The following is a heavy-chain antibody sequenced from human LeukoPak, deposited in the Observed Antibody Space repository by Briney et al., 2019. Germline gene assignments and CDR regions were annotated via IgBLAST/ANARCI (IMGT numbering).Heavy chain of an antibody. CDR2: IYSGGST. J-gene: IGHJ4*02. V-gene: IGHV3-66*01. Sequence: GGSLRLSCAASGFTFDDYGMSWVRQAPGKGLEWVSVIYSGGSTYYADSVKGRFTISRDNSRNTLYLQMNSLRAEDTAVYYCARDVDYWGQGTLVTVSS. CDR1: GFTFDDYG. CDR3: ARDVDY.